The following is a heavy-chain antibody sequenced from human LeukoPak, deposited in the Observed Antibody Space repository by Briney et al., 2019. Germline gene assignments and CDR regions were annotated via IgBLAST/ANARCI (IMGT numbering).Heavy chain of an antibody. D-gene: IGHD6-19*01. CDR1: GFTFSSYA. V-gene: IGHV3-21*01. CDR3: ARSRRGWDFDH. J-gene: IGHJ4*02. Sequence: GGSLRLSCAASGFTFSSYAMSWVRQAPGKGLEWVSSISSSSSYIYYADSVKGRFTISRDNAKNSLYLQMNSLRAEDTAVYYCARSRRGWDFDHWGQGTLVTVSS. CDR2: ISSSSSYI.